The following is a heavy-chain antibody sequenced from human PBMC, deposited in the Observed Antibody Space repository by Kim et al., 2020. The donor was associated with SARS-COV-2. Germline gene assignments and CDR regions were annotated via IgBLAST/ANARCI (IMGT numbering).Heavy chain of an antibody. CDR2: IYYSGYT. V-gene: IGHV4-39*01. D-gene: IGHD6-6*01. J-gene: IGHJ4*02. Sequence: SETLSLNCIVSGGSISSRSYYWGWIRQPPGKGLEWIGSIYYSGYTYYNPSLKSRVAISVDTSKFSLKLSSVTAADTAVYYCARQGRLPARPDVLGPAYWGQGTLVTVSS. CDR3: ARQGRLPARPDVLGPAY. CDR1: GGSISSRSYY.